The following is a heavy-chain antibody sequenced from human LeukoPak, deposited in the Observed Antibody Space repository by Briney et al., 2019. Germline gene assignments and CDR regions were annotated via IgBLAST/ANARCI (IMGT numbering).Heavy chain of an antibody. CDR3: ARGGYSSSWLARDY. D-gene: IGHD6-13*01. Sequence: ASVKVSCKASGYTFTSYGISWVRQAPGQGLEWMGWINPNSGGTNYAQKFQGRVTMTRDTSISTAYMELSRLRSDDTAVYYCARGGYSSSWLARDYWGQGTLVTVSS. CDR2: INPNSGGT. J-gene: IGHJ4*02. V-gene: IGHV1-2*02. CDR1: GYTFTSYG.